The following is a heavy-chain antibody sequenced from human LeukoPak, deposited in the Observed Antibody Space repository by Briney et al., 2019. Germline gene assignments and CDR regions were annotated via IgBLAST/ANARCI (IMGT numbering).Heavy chain of an antibody. Sequence: ASVKVSCKASGYTFTNYSITWVRQAPGQGLEWMGWISGHQGNTKYAQNFQGRVTMTIDTSTSTAYMDLRSLRSDDTAIYFCARSDLATITAGPFEYWGQGTLVAVSS. CDR2: ISGHQGNT. D-gene: IGHD5-12*01. V-gene: IGHV1-18*01. CDR1: GYTFTNYS. CDR3: ARSDLATITAGPFEY. J-gene: IGHJ4*02.